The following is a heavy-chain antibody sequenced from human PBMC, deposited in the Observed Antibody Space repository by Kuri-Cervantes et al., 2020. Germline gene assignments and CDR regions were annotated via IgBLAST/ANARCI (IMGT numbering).Heavy chain of an antibody. Sequence: ASVKVSCKASGYTFTSYGISWVRQAPGQGLGWMGWISAYNGNTNYAQKLQGRVTMTRDTSTSTVYMELSSLRSEDTAVYYCARAGGEATDVFDYWGQGTLVTVSS. V-gene: IGHV1-18*01. D-gene: IGHD3-16*01. CDR2: ISAYNGNT. J-gene: IGHJ4*02. CDR3: ARAGGEATDVFDY. CDR1: GYTFTSYG.